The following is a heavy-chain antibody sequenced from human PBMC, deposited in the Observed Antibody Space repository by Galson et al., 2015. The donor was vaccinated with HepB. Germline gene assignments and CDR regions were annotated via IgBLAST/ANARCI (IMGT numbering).Heavy chain of an antibody. D-gene: IGHD3-16*01. CDR2: IWYDGSNK. J-gene: IGHJ3*02. Sequence: SLRLSCAASGFTFSSYGMHWVRQAPGKGLEWVAVIWYDGSNKYYADSVKGRFTISRDNSKNTLYLQMNSLRAEDTAVYYCARSLVGYDYIWGSYDNDAFDIWGQGTMVTVSS. CDR1: GFTFSSYG. CDR3: ARSLVGYDYIWGSYDNDAFDI. V-gene: IGHV3-33*01.